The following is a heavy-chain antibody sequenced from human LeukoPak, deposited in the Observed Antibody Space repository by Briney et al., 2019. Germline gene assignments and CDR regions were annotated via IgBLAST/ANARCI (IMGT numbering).Heavy chain of an antibody. Sequence: KPSGTLSLTCAVSGGSISSSKWWSWVRQPPGKGLEWIGEIYHSGSTNYNPSLKSRVTISVDTSKNQFSLKLSSVTAADTAVYYCARSPPPLVYAILGYYYGMDVWGQGTTVTVSS. CDR2: IYHSGST. CDR1: GGSISSSKW. CDR3: ARSPPPLVYAILGYYYGMDV. V-gene: IGHV4-4*02. D-gene: IGHD2-8*01. J-gene: IGHJ6*02.